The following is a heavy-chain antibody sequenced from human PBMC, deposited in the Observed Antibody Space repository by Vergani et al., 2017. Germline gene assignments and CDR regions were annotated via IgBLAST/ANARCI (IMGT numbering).Heavy chain of an antibody. D-gene: IGHD2-2*01. CDR1: GGSFSGYY. J-gene: IGHJ4*02. V-gene: IGHV4-34*01. Sequence: QVQLQQWGAGLLKPSETLSLTCAVYGGSFSGYYWSWIRQPPGKGLEWIGEINHSGSTNYNPSLKSRVTISVDTSKNQFSLKLSSVTAADTAVYYCARYCSSTSCYAFDYWGQGTLVTVSS. CDR3: ARYCSSTSCYAFDY. CDR2: INHSGST.